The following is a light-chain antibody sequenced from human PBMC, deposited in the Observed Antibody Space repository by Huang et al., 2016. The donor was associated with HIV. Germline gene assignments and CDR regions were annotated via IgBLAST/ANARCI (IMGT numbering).Light chain of an antibody. CDR3: QQYNNWPPT. Sequence: EIVMQQSPATVSVSPGETATISCRASQGVGRYLAWYQHKLGHAPSLLLNGAANRANGVPARFSESGSGTEFTLTIAGLQPEDFAVYYCQQYNNWPPTVGQGTKLEIK. CDR2: GAA. V-gene: IGKV3-15*01. J-gene: IGKJ2*01. CDR1: QGVGRY.